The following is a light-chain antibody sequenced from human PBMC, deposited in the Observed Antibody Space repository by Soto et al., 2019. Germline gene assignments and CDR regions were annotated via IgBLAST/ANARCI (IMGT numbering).Light chain of an antibody. J-gene: IGKJ1*01. CDR1: QGLTSW. CDR2: KAS. V-gene: IGKV1-5*03. Sequence: DIQMTQSPSTLSASVGDRVTITCRASQGLTSWLARYQQRPGKAPKFLIHKASILASGVPSRFSGSESGTEFTLTISSLQPDDFATYYCLQYKSYSWKFGLGTKVDIK. CDR3: LQYKSYSWK.